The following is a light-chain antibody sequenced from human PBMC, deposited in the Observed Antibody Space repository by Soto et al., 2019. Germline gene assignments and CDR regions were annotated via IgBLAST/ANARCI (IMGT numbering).Light chain of an antibody. J-gene: IGLJ2*01. CDR3: SSYPSTSTVV. CDR2: EVT. Sequence: QSVLTQPASVSGSPGQSITISCTGSTSDVGGFDYVAWYQQHPGKAPKVMIYEVTNRPSGVSPRFSGSKSGNTASLTISGLQAEDDADYYCSSYPSTSTVVFGGGTKLTVL. CDR1: TSDVGGFDY. V-gene: IGLV2-14*01.